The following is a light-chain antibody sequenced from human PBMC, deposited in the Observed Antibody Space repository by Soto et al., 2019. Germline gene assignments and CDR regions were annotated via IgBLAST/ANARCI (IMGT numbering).Light chain of an antibody. J-gene: IGKJ4*01. CDR1: PSVSSY. Sequence: EIVLTQSPSTLAWSPGERVTLSCRARPSVSSYLAWSQHNPGQAPRLLIYDASNRATRIPARFSGSGFETDFTLTISSLEPEDFAVYYCHQRSNWLTFGGGTNVDIK. CDR2: DAS. CDR3: HQRSNWLT. V-gene: IGKV3-11*01.